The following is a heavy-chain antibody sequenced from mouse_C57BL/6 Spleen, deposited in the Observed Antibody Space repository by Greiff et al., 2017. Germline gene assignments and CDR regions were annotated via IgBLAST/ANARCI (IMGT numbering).Heavy chain of an antibody. CDR3: ARPRYDGYSWYFDV. CDR1: GIDFSRYW. Sequence: EVKLLESGGGLVQPGGSLKLSCAASGIDFSRYWMSWVRRAPGKGLEWIGEINPDSSTINYAPSLKDKFIISRDNAKNTLYLQMSKVRSEDTALYYCARPRYDGYSWYFDVWGTGTTVTVSS. D-gene: IGHD2-3*01. V-gene: IGHV4-1*01. J-gene: IGHJ1*03. CDR2: INPDSSTI.